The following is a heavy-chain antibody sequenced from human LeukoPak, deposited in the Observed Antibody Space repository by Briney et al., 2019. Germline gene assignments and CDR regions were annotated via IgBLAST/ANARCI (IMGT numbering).Heavy chain of an antibody. V-gene: IGHV1-3*01. CDR3: ARGVATNY. Sequence: ASVNVFCKASGYTFTSYAIHWVRQAPGQRLEWMGWINAGNGNTKYSQKFQGRVTMTRDTSISTAYMELSSLTSEDTAVYYCARGVATNYWGQGTLVTVSS. CDR1: GYTFTSYA. D-gene: IGHD3-16*01. CDR2: INAGNGNT. J-gene: IGHJ4*02.